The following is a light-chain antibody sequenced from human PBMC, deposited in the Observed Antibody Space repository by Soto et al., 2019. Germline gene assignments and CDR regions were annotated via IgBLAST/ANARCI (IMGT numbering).Light chain of an antibody. J-gene: IGLJ3*02. CDR2: INSDGSH. CDR1: SGHSSYA. Sequence: QAVVTQSPSASASLGASVKLTCTLSSGHSSYAIAWHQQQPEKGPRYLMKINSDGSHSKGDGIPDRFSGSRSGAERYLTISSIQSEDEADYYCQTWGTGIRVFGGGTQLTVL. CDR3: QTWGTGIRV. V-gene: IGLV4-69*01.